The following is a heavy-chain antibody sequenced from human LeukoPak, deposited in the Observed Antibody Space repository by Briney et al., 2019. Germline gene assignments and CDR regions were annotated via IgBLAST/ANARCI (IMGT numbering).Heavy chain of an antibody. Sequence: SETLSLTCAVYGGSFSGYYWSWIRQPPGKGLEWIGEINHSGSTNYNPSLKSRVTISVDTSKSQFSLKLSSVTAADTAVYYCARATSSGWFRQWGQGTLVTVSS. V-gene: IGHV4-34*01. J-gene: IGHJ4*02. CDR2: INHSGST. CDR1: GGSFSGYY. CDR3: ARATSSGWFRQ. D-gene: IGHD6-19*01.